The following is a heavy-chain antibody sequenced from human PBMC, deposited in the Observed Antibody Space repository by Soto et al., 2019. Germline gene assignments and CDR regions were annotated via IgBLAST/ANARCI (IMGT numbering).Heavy chain of an antibody. J-gene: IGHJ4*02. V-gene: IGHV1-18*01. CDR3: AGESSSSCHDY. CDR2: ISAYNGNK. CDR1: GYTFTSYG. D-gene: IGHD6-13*01. Sequence: QVQLVQSGAEVKKPGASVKVSCKASGYTFTSYGISWVRQAPGQGLEWMGWISAYNGNKNSAQKLQGRITMTTDTSTSTAYMELRSRRADDTALYYCAGESSSSCHDYWGQGTLVTVSS.